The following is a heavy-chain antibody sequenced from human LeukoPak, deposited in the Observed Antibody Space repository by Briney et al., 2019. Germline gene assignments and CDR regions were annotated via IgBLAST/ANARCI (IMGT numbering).Heavy chain of an antibody. CDR2: ISSNTNYI. J-gene: IGHJ3*02. Sequence: PGGSLRLSCAASGFTFSSYGMNWVRQAPGKGLEWVSSISSNTNYIYYADSVKGRFTISRDNAKNTLYLQMNSLRAEDTAVYYCAREWEMNAFDIWGQGTMVTVSS. CDR3: AREWEMNAFDI. V-gene: IGHV3-21*01. CDR1: GFTFSSYG. D-gene: IGHD1-26*01.